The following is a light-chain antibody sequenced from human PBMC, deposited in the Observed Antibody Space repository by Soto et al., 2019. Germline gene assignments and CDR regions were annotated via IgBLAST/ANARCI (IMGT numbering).Light chain of an antibody. J-gene: IGKJ5*01. V-gene: IGKV1-12*01. CDR1: QDISSY. Sequence: DIQVTQSPSSVSASVIVKGSITCLANQDISSYLAWYQKKPGKVPKVVIYAASSLQSGVPSRFSGSGSGTDFTLTINSLQPEDSATYYCQQGKSFPITLGQGTRLEIK. CDR2: AAS. CDR3: QQGKSFPIT.